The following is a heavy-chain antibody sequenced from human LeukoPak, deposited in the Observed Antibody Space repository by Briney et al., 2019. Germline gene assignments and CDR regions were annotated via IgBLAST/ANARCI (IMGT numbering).Heavy chain of an antibody. CDR1: GYSFSNYW. Sequence: GESLKISCQGSGYSFSNYWIVWVRQMSGKGLEWMGIIYPGDSDIKYSPSFQGQVTVSADKSTSTAYLQWSSLKASDTAMYYCARQADMVYEYWGQGSLVTVSS. D-gene: IGHD5-18*01. CDR3: ARQADMVYEY. J-gene: IGHJ4*02. V-gene: IGHV5-51*01. CDR2: IYPGDSDI.